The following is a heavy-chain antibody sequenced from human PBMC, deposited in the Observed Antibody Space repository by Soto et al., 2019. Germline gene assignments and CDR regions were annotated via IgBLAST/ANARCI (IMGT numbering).Heavy chain of an antibody. J-gene: IGHJ6*02. CDR3: ARGERVPAAIGYYYYGMDV. CDR1: GGTFSSYA. V-gene: IGHV1-69*13. D-gene: IGHD2-2*01. Sequence: SVKVSCKASGGTFSSYAISWVRQAPGQGLEWMGGIIPIFGTANYAQKFQGRVTIAADESTSTAYMELSSLRSEDTAVYYCARGERVPAAIGYYYYGMDVWGQGTTVTVSS. CDR2: IIPIFGTA.